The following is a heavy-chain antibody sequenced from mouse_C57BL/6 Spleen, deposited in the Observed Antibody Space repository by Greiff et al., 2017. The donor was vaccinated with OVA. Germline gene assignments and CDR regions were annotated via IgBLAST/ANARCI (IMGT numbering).Heavy chain of an antibody. CDR1: GFTFTDYY. CDR3: ARFVYAMDY. Sequence: DVMLVESGGGLVQPGGSLSLSCAASGFTFTDYYMSWVRQPPGKALEWLGFIRNKANGYTTEYSASVKGRFTISRDNSHSILYLQMNALRAEDSATYYCARFVYAMDYWGQGTSVTVSS. V-gene: IGHV7-3*01. J-gene: IGHJ4*01. CDR2: IRNKANGYTT.